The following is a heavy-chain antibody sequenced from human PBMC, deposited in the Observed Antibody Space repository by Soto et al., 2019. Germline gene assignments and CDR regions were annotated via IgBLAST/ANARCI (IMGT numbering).Heavy chain of an antibody. CDR3: AVTCSNDYYYYYGMDV. J-gene: IGHJ6*02. Sequence: QVQLVESGGGVVQPGRSLRLSCAASGFTFSSYGMHWVRQAPGKGLEWVAVISYDGSNKYYADSVKGRFTISRDNSKNTLYLQMNSLRAEDTAVYYCAVTCSNDYYYYYGMDVWGQGTTVTVSS. D-gene: IGHD4-4*01. CDR1: GFTFSSYG. CDR2: ISYDGSNK. V-gene: IGHV3-30*03.